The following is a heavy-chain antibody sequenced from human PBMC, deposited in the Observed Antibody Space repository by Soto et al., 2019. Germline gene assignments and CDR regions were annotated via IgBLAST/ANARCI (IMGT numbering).Heavy chain of an antibody. D-gene: IGHD3-3*01. V-gene: IGHV4-31*03. CDR2: IYYSGST. J-gene: IGHJ3*02. CDR1: GGSISSGGYY. Sequence: QVQLQESGPGLVKPSQTLSLTCTVSGGSISSGGYYWSWIRQHPGKGLEWIGYIYYSGSTYYNPSPKSRVTISVDPSKNHFSLKLSSVPAADTAVYYCARGENVLRFLEWLFSGAFDIWGQGTMVTVSS. CDR3: ARGENVLRFLEWLFSGAFDI.